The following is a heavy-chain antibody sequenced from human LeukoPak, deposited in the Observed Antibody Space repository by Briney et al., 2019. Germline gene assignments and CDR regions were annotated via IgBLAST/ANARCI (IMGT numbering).Heavy chain of an antibody. Sequence: ASVKVSCKASGGTFSSYAISWVRQAPGQGLEWMGRIIPILGIANYAQKFQGRVTITADKSTSTAYMELSSLRSEDTAVYYCARDGTIFGVVPDYWGQGTLVTVSS. CDR1: GGTFSSYA. D-gene: IGHD3-3*01. V-gene: IGHV1-69*04. CDR2: IIPILGIA. CDR3: ARDGTIFGVVPDY. J-gene: IGHJ4*02.